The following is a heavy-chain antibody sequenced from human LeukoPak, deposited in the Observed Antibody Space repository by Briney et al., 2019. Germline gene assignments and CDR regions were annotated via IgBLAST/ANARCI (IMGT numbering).Heavy chain of an antibody. J-gene: IGHJ4*02. Sequence: SQTLSLTCAISGDSVSNNIATWNWVRQSPSRGLEWLGRTYYRSRWGNDYAISVKSRITIKPDTSRNQFSLQLNSVTPEDTAVYYCVRDSDDYYWALDFWGQGTLITVSS. D-gene: IGHD3-10*01. CDR1: GDSVSNNIAT. CDR3: VRDSDDYYWALDF. V-gene: IGHV6-1*01. CDR2: TYYRSRWGN.